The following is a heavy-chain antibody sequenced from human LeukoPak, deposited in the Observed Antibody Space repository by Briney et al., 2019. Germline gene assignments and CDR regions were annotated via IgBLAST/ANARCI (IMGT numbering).Heavy chain of an antibody. CDR3: ARALRYGSGPIGY. J-gene: IGHJ4*02. Sequence: PGGSLRLSCAASGFTFSNYYMTWVRQAPGKGLEWVSYISSSGTTIYYTDSVKGRFTISRDSAKNSLSLQMSSLRAEDTAVYYCARALRYGSGPIGYWGQGPWSPSPQ. D-gene: IGHD3-10*01. CDR2: ISSSGTTI. CDR1: GFTFSNYY. V-gene: IGHV3-11*04.